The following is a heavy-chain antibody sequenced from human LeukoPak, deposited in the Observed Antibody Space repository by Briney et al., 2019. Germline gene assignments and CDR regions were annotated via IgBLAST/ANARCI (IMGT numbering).Heavy chain of an antibody. Sequence: GASVKVSYKASGYTFTVYYMHWVRQAPGQGLEWMGWINPNSGGTNYAQKFQGRVTMTRDTSISTAYMELSRLRSDDTAVYYCARDFAAIFGVVPYYYYGMDVWGQGTTVTASS. CDR1: GYTFTVYY. CDR2: INPNSGGT. CDR3: ARDFAAIFGVVPYYYYGMDV. V-gene: IGHV1-2*02. J-gene: IGHJ6*02. D-gene: IGHD3-3*01.